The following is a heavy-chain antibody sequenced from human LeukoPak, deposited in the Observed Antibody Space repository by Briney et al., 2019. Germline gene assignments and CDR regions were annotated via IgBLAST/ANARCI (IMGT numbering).Heavy chain of an antibody. D-gene: IGHD3-3*01. CDR1: GYSISSGYY. V-gene: IGHV4-38-2*02. CDR2: IYHSGST. J-gene: IGHJ4*02. Sequence: TSETLSLTCTVSGYSISSGYYWGWIRQPPGKGLEWIGSIYHSGSTYYNPSLKSRVTISVDTSKNQFSLKLSSVTAADTAVYYCARESLEHWGFDYWGQGTLVTVSS. CDR3: ARESLEHWGFDY.